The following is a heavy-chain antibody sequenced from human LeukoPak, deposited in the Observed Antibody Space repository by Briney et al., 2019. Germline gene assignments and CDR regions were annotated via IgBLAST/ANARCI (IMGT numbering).Heavy chain of an antibody. D-gene: IGHD6-13*01. CDR3: AKDRQQLANFDC. Sequence: GGSLRLSCAASGFTVSSNYMSWVRQAPGKGLEWVSGISAGGGATYSADSVKGRFSISRNNSKNTLYLHMSSLRAEDTAIYYCAKDRQQLANFDCWGQGALVTVSS. CDR2: ISAGGGAT. V-gene: IGHV3-23*01. J-gene: IGHJ4*02. CDR1: GFTVSSNY.